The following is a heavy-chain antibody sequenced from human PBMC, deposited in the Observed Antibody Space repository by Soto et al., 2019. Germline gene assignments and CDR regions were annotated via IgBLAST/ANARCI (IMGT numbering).Heavy chain of an antibody. CDR3: ARAGGLGAVAVDY. V-gene: IGHV4-30-2*01. J-gene: IGHJ4*02. CDR1: GGSISSGGYS. CDR2: IYHGST. Sequence: QLQLQESGSGLVKPSQTLSLTCAVSGGSISSGGYSWSWIRQPPGKGLEWIGYIYHGSTYYNPSLKSRVNMAVDRATNQFALKLSSVSAADTAVYYCARAGGLGAVAVDYWGQGTLVTVSS. D-gene: IGHD6-19*01.